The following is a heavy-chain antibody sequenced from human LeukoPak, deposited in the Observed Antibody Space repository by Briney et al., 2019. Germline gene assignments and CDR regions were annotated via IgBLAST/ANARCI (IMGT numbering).Heavy chain of an antibody. J-gene: IGHJ4*02. D-gene: IGHD1-26*01. Sequence: PGGSLRLSCAASGFTFSSYGMHWVRQAPGKGLEWVAVISYDGSNKYYADSVKGRFTISRDNSKNTLYLQMNSLRAEDTAVYYCARDLGEWELHCYFDYWGQGTLVTVSS. CDR1: GFTFSSYG. CDR2: ISYDGSNK. CDR3: ARDLGEWELHCYFDY. V-gene: IGHV3-30*03.